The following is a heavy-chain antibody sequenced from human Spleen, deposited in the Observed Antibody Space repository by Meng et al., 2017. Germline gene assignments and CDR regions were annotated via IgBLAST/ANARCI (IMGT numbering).Heavy chain of an antibody. V-gene: IGHV4-34*09. D-gene: IGHD6-13*01. Sequence: VQWQGSGPGLVKPSQPLSLPRAVSGGSLSGYYWSWIRQPPGKGLEWIGEINHSGRTNYNPSLKSRVTISVDTSKNQFSLNLSSVTAADTAVYYCARGPKQQLVRGLVYFHYWGQGTLVTVSS. CDR1: GGSLSGYY. CDR2: INHSGRT. J-gene: IGHJ4*02. CDR3: ARGPKQQLVRGLVYFHY.